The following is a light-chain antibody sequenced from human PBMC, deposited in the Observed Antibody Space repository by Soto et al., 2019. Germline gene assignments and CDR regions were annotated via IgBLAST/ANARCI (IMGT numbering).Light chain of an antibody. CDR3: QQRTNWPWT. V-gene: IGKV3-11*01. CDR2: DAS. Sequence: EIVMTQSPVTLSVSPGGRATLSCRASQSISDTLVWYQQHPGQAPRLLIYDASNRATGIPPRFSGSGSGTDFTLTISSLEPEDFAVYYCQQRTNWPWTFGQGTKVDIK. J-gene: IGKJ1*01. CDR1: QSISDT.